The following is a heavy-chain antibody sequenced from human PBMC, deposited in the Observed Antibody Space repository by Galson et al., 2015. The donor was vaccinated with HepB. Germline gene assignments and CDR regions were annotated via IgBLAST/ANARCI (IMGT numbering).Heavy chain of an antibody. D-gene: IGHD2-21*01. J-gene: IGHJ4*02. CDR3: AREGFRSSSSWVIAIPDPYYFDY. CDR1: GFTFSSYW. CDR2: IKQDGSEK. V-gene: IGHV3-7*03. Sequence: SLRLSCAASGFTFSSYWMSWVRQAPGKGLEWVANIKQDGSEKYYVDSVKGRFTISRDNAKNSLYLQMNSLRAEDTAVYYCAREGFRSSSSWVIAIPDPYYFDYWGQGTLVTVSS.